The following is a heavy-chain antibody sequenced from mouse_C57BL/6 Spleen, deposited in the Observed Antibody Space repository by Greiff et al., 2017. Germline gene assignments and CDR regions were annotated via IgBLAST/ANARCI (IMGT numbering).Heavy chain of an antibody. CDR1: GFSLTSYG. D-gene: IGHD1-1*01. V-gene: IGHV2-5*01. Sequence: QVQLQQSGPGLVQPSQSLSITCTVSGFSLTSYGVHWVRQSPGKGLEWLGVIWRGGSTDYNAAFMSRLSITKDNSKSQVFFKMNSLQADDTAIYYCAKKGVYYGSSSVYVDYWGQGTTLTVSS. CDR2: IWRGGST. CDR3: AKKGVYYGSSSVYVDY. J-gene: IGHJ2*01.